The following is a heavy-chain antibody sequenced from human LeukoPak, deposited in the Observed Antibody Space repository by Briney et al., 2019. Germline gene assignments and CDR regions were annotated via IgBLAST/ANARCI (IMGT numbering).Heavy chain of an antibody. Sequence: GGSLTLSCAAYGFTFSDYYMSWIRQAPGKGLEWVSSISNSGTAIYNPASVKGRFTISRDNAKNSLNLQMNSLGAGDTAVYYCARDPHLATVTGALDIWGQGTMVTVSS. D-gene: IGHD4-17*01. CDR1: GFTFSDYY. J-gene: IGHJ3*02. CDR2: ISNSGTAI. V-gene: IGHV3-11*04. CDR3: ARDPHLATVTGALDI.